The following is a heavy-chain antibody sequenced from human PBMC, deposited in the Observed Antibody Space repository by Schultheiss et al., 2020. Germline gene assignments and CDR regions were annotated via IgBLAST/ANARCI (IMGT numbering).Heavy chain of an antibody. Sequence: SETLSLTCTVSGGSISSGGYYWSWIRQHPGKGLEWIGYIYYSGSTYYNPSLKSRVTISVDTSKNQFSLKLSSVTAADTAVYYCARGIVVVTGNPWFDPWGQGTLVTVSS. J-gene: IGHJ5*02. V-gene: IGHV4-31*03. CDR1: GGSISSGGYY. CDR2: IYYSGST. D-gene: IGHD2-21*02. CDR3: ARGIVVVTGNPWFDP.